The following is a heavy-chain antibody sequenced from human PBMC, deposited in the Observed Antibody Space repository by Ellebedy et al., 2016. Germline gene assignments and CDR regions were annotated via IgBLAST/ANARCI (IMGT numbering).Heavy chain of an antibody. Sequence: SETLSLTCTVSGGSISSYYWSWIRQPPGKGLEWIGYIYYSGSTNYNPSLKSRVTISVDTSKNQFSLKLSSVTAADTAVYYCARNSNYVDKSRNWFDPWGQGTLVTVSS. CDR2: IYYSGST. D-gene: IGHD4-11*01. J-gene: IGHJ5*02. CDR3: ARNSNYVDKSRNWFDP. CDR1: GGSISSYY. V-gene: IGHV4-59*01.